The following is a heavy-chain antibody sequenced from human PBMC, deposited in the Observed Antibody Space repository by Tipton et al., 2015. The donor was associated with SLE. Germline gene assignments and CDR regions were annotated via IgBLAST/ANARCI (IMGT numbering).Heavy chain of an antibody. J-gene: IGHJ6*03. V-gene: IGHV4-34*01. CDR1: GGSFSGYY. Sequence: TLSLTCDVNGGSFSGYYWSWIRQSPGKGLEWIGEVNHLGTIYYNASLKSRVTISVDTSKNQFSLKLSSVTAADTAVYYCARSPPRPLGYYYYYYYMDVWGKGTTVTVSS. CDR2: VNHLGTI. D-gene: IGHD7-27*01. CDR3: ARSPPRPLGYYYYYYYMDV.